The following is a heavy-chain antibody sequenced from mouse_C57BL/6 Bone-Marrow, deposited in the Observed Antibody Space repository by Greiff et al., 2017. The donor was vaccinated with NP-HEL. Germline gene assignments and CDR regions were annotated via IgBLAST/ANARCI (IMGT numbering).Heavy chain of an antibody. CDR3: ARPGVPDEAMDY. CDR1: GFSLTSYG. V-gene: IGHV2-2*01. J-gene: IGHJ4*01. D-gene: IGHD4-1*01. CDR2: IWSGGST. Sequence: QVQLKQSGPGLVQPSQSLSITCTVSGFSLTSYGVHWVRQSPGKGLEWMGVIWSGGSTDYNEAFISRMSICTDNTKSQVFLKMNSLQADDTAIYDCARPGVPDEAMDYWGQGTSVTVSS.